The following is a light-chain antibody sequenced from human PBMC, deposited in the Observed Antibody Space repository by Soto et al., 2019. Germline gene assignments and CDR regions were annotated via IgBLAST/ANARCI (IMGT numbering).Light chain of an antibody. CDR1: QSVDSSY. Sequence: EIVLTQSPGTLSLSPGERATLSCRASQSVDSSYLAWYQQKPGQAPRLLISGASSRATGIPDRFSGSGSGTDFTLTVSRLEPEVFAVYYCEQYGSSPYTFGQGTKLEIK. J-gene: IGKJ2*01. CDR2: GAS. V-gene: IGKV3-20*01. CDR3: EQYGSSPYT.